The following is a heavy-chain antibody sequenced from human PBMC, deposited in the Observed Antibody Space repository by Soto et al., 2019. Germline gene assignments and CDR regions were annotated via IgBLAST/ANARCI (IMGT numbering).Heavy chain of an antibody. D-gene: IGHD2-15*01. CDR2: ISASGRSI. CDR1: GFTLSGYH. CDR3: TRDSGRGYSMDV. J-gene: IGHJ6*02. Sequence: GGSLRLSCAASGFTLSGYHMNWVRQAPGKGLEWVAYISASGRSILYADSVKGRFTISRDNAKNSLFLQMNSLRDEDTAIYYCTRDSGRGYSMDVWGPGXTVTVYS. V-gene: IGHV3-48*02.